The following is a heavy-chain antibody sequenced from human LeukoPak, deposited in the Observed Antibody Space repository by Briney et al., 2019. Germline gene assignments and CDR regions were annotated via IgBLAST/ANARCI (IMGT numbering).Heavy chain of an antibody. Sequence: GASVKVSCKASGYTFTGDYMHWVRQAPGQGLEWMGRINTNSGGTNYAQKFQGRVTMTRDTSISTAYMELSRLRSDDTAVYYCARDRYYYDSSGSFDYWGQGTLVTVSS. CDR3: ARDRYYYDSSGSFDY. D-gene: IGHD3-22*01. CDR1: GYTFTGDY. V-gene: IGHV1-2*06. J-gene: IGHJ4*02. CDR2: INTNSGGT.